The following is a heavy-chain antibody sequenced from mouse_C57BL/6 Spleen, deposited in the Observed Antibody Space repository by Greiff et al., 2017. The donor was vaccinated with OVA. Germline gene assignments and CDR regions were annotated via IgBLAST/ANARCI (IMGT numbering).Heavy chain of an antibody. V-gene: IGHV5-16*01. CDR3: ARTRVYDGYYYWYFDV. D-gene: IGHD2-3*01. Sequence: EVQRVESEGGLVQPGSSMKLSCTASGFTFSDYYMAWVRQVPEKGLEWVANINYDGSSTYYLDSLKSRFIISRDNAKNILYLQMSSLKSEDTATYYCARTRVYDGYYYWYFDVWGTGTTVTVSS. CDR2: INYDGSST. CDR1: GFTFSDYY. J-gene: IGHJ1*03.